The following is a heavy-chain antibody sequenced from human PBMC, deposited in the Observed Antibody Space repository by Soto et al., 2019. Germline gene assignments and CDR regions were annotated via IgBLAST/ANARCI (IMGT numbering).Heavy chain of an antibody. CDR3: ARLRYSTVWSRHFDL. Sequence: QVQLQESGPGRVKPSGTLSLTCVVSGASISDKNWWSWVRQAPGKGLEWIGEISHSGNTNYNPSFRTRLTISVDKSKSHVSLTLTSVTAADTALYYCARLRYSTVWSRHFDLWGQGTLVSVS. D-gene: IGHD6-19*01. CDR2: ISHSGNT. CDR1: GASISDKNW. J-gene: IGHJ4*02. V-gene: IGHV4-4*02.